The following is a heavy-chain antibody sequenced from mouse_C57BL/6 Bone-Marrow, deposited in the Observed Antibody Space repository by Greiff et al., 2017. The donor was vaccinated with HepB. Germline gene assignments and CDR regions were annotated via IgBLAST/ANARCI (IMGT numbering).Heavy chain of an antibody. Sequence: DVKLVESGGGLVQPKGSLKLSCAASGFTFNTYAMHWVRQAPGKGLEWVARIRSKSSNYATYYADSVKDRFTISRDDSQSMLYLQMNNLKTEDTAMYYCVREGDGSSPYYFDYWGQGTTLTVSS. CDR3: VREGDGSSPYYFDY. D-gene: IGHD1-1*01. CDR1: GFTFNTYA. V-gene: IGHV10-3*01. J-gene: IGHJ2*01. CDR2: IRSKSSNYAT.